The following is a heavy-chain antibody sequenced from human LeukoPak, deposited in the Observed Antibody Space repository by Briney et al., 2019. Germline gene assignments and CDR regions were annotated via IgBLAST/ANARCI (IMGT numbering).Heavy chain of an antibody. J-gene: IGHJ3*02. CDR2: INSGSSTI. CDR3: ARVLLERPGIDSFDI. D-gene: IGHD1-1*01. Sequence: GGSLRLSCGASGFTLSSYSMDWVRQAPGKGLEGVSHINSGSSTIYYADSVKGRFTISRDNAGNSLYLQMNSLRAEDTAVYYCARVLLERPGIDSFDIWGQGTMVTVSS. CDR1: GFTLSSYS. V-gene: IGHV3-48*01.